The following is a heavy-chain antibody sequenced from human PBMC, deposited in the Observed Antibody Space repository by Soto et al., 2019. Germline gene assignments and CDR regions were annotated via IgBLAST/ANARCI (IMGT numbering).Heavy chain of an antibody. CDR2: ILPVSAPP. J-gene: IGHJ4*02. D-gene: IGHD3-3*01. CDR1: GGTLNNYA. V-gene: IGHV1-69*13. Sequence: SVKVSCKASGGTLNNYAINWVRQAPGQGLEWMGGILPVSAPPDYAQKFQGRVSITADHSTSTVYMELSRLKSDDTAVYFCATDSNYDVSNSFWGQGTLVTVSS. CDR3: ATDSNYDVSNSF.